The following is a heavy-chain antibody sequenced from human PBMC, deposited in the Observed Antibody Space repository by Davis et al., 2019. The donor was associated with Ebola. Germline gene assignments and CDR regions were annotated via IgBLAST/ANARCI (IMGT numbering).Heavy chain of an antibody. CDR3: TPHDYGTPSY. V-gene: IGHV3-15*01. D-gene: IGHD4/OR15-4a*01. CDR1: GFTFSKAW. CDR2: IKTETDGGTT. J-gene: IGHJ4*02. Sequence: GGSLRLSCAASGFTFSKAWMSWVRQAPGKGLELVGRIKTETDGGTTDYAAPVRGRFAISRDDSKDMLFLQMNSLKIEDTAVYFCTPHDYGTPSYWGPGTLVSVSS.